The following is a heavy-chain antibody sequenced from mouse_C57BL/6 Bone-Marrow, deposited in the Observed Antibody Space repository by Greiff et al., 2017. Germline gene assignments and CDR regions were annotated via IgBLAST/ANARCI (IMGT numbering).Heavy chain of an antibody. CDR2: IDPSDSYT. V-gene: IGHV1-69*01. Sequence: QVQLQQPGAELVMPGASVKLSCKASGYTFTSYWLHWVKQRPGQGLEWIGEIDPSDSYTNYNQKFNGKSTLTVDKSSSTAYMQLSSLTSEDSAVYYCAREAVDGYYPLNYFDYWGQGTTLTVSS. D-gene: IGHD2-3*01. J-gene: IGHJ2*01. CDR3: AREAVDGYYPLNYFDY. CDR1: GYTFTSYW.